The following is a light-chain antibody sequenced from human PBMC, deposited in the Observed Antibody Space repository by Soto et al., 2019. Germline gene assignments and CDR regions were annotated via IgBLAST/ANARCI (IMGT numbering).Light chain of an antibody. CDR2: GNS. CDR1: SSNIAAGYD. CDR3: QSYDSSRSGVV. Sequence: QSVLTQPPSVSGAPGQRVTISCTGSSSNIAAGYDLHWYQQLPGTAPKLLIYGNSNRPSGAPDRFSGSKSGTSASLAITGLQAEDEADYYCQSYDSSRSGVVFGGGTKLTVL. V-gene: IGLV1-40*01. J-gene: IGLJ2*01.